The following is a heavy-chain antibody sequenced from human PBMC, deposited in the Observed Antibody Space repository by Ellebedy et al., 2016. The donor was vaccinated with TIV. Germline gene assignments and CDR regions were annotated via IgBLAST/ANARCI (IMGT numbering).Heavy chain of an antibody. J-gene: IGHJ4*02. CDR2: VSGKDGET. V-gene: IGHV1-18*01. D-gene: IGHD6-13*01. CDR1: GYTFASYG. Sequence: AASVKVSCKASGYTFASYGVSWVRQARGQGLEWIGWVSGKDGETNYGQKFEGRVTMTTDASTSTAYMDLRSLRSDDTAVYFCARDGTTYSSSWYGDYWGQGTLVTVSS. CDR3: ARDGTTYSSSWYGDY.